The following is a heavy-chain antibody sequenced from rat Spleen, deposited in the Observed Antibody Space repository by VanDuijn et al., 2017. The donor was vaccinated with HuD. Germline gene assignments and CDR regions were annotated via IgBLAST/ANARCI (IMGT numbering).Heavy chain of an antibody. Sequence: QVQLKESGPGLVQPSQTLSLTCTVSGFSLTSYTVSWVRQPPGKGLEWIAAISSGGSTYYNSALKSRLSISRDTSKSQVFLKMNSLQTEDTAMYFWARSAKYYYDGSYYYVHFDYWGQGVMVTVSS. J-gene: IGHJ2*01. CDR3: ARSAKYYYDGSYYYVHFDY. D-gene: IGHD1-12*02. CDR1: GFSLTSYT. V-gene: IGHV2-6*01. CDR2: ISSGGST.